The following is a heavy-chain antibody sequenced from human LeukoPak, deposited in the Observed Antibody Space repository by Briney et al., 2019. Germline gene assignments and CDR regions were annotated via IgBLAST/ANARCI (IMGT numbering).Heavy chain of an antibody. J-gene: IGHJ4*02. CDR2: ISYDGSNK. D-gene: IGHD4-17*01. V-gene: IGHV3-30*18. Sequence: GGSLRLSCAASGFTFSSYGMHWVRQAPGKGLEWVAVISYDGSNKYYADSVKGRFTISRDNSKNTLYLQMNSLRSEDTAVYYCAKGAYGETFDYWGQGTLVTVSS. CDR3: AKGAYGETFDY. CDR1: GFTFSSYG.